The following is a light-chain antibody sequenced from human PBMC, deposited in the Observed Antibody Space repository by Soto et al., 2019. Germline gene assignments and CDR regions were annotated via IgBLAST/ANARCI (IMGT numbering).Light chain of an antibody. V-gene: IGLV2-8*01. CDR1: SSDVGAYKY. CDR2: AVS. CDR3: SSYADTNNLL. Sequence: SALTQPPSASGSPGQSVTISCTGTSSDVGAYKYVSWYQQHPGKAPKLMIYAVSERPSGVPDRFSGSKSGNTASLTVSGLQAEDEADYYCSSYADTNNLLFGGGTKVTVL. J-gene: IGLJ2*01.